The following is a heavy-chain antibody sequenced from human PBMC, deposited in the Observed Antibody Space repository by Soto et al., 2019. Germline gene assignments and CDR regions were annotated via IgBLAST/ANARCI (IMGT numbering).Heavy chain of an antibody. CDR1: GYTFTRYD. Sequence: QVQLVQSGAEVKKPGASVRVSCKASGYTFTRYDIYWVRQATGQGLEWMGWMNPFSGNAVYTQKFQDRVTMTRDTSINTAYMEMSGLRSEDTAVYYCTRGQGNHWGQGSLVTVSS. V-gene: IGHV1-8*01. CDR3: TRGQGNH. J-gene: IGHJ4*02. CDR2: MNPFSGNA.